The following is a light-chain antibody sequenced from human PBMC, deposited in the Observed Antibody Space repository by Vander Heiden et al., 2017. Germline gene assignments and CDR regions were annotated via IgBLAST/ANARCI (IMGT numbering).Light chain of an antibody. CDR2: DAT. CDR1: QGITSA. CDR3: QQSYSNPRA. Sequence: AIQLTQSPSSLSTSVGARVTITCRASQGITSALAWYQQKPGKRPRLLIFDATSLESGVPLRFSGSGSGTDFTLTISSLQPEDAATYFCQQSYSNPRAFGQGTKLEIK. J-gene: IGKJ2*01. V-gene: IGKV1-13*02.